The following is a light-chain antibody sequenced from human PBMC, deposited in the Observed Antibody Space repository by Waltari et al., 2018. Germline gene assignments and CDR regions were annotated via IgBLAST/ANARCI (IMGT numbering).Light chain of an antibody. CDR1: SGINVGPYT. CDR3: AIWDSTAWV. CDR2: HKSDSEK. J-gene: IGLJ3*02. V-gene: IGLV5-39*01. Sequence: QPVLTQPTSLSASPGASARFTCTLRSGINVGPYTISWYRQKQGSLPRYLLRHKSDSEKQPGPGVPSLFSGSKYASTSAVLLLISGRQSEDEADYYCAIWDSTAWVFGGGTNLTVL.